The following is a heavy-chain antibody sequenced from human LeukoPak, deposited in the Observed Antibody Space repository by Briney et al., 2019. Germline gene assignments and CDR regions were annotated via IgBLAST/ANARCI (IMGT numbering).Heavy chain of an antibody. V-gene: IGHV1-69*05. D-gene: IGHD5-24*01. J-gene: IGHJ4*02. Sequence: GASVKVSCKASGGTFSSYAISWVRQAPGQGLEWMGRIIPIFGTANYAQKFQGRVTITTDESTSTAYMELSSLRSEDTAVYYCARGDGYNYILPDYWGQGTLVTVSS. CDR2: IIPIFGTA. CDR3: ARGDGYNYILPDY. CDR1: GGTFSSYA.